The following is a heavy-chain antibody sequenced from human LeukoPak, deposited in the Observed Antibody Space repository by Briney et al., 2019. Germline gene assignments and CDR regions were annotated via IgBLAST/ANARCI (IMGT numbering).Heavy chain of an antibody. J-gene: IGHJ4*02. CDR3: AREIVATITYDY. D-gene: IGHD5-12*01. Sequence: ASVKVSCKASGYTFTSYGISWVRQSTGQGLEWMGWISAYNGNTNYAQKLQGRVTMTTDTSTSTAYMELRSLRSDDTDVYYCAREIVATITYDYWGQGTLVTVSS. V-gene: IGHV1-18*01. CDR2: ISAYNGNT. CDR1: GYTFTSYG.